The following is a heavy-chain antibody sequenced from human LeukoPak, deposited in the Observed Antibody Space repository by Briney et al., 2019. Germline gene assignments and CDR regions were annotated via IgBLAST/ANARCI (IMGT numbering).Heavy chain of an antibody. CDR3: ARGHRGYCTSTSCDAFDI. CDR2: IYTSGST. Sequence: TLSLTCTVSGGSISSGSYYWSWIRQPAGKGLEWIGRIYTSGSTNYNPSLKSRVTISVDTSKNQFSLKLSSVTAADTAVYYCARGHRGYCTSTSCDAFDIWGQGTMVTVSS. J-gene: IGHJ3*02. V-gene: IGHV4-61*02. D-gene: IGHD2-2*01. CDR1: GGSISSGSYY.